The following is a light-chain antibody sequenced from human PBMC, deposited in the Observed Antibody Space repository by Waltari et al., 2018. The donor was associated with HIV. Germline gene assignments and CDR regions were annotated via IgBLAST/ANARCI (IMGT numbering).Light chain of an antibody. CDR3: QQYNNRPPST. CDR1: ESVRSN. Sequence: EIVMTQSPATLSVSPGERATLSCRATESVRSNLAWYQQKPGQAPRLLIYSASNRASGVPARFSGSGSGTDFTLTISSLLSEDFAVYYCQQYNNRPPSTFGQGTKLEI. CDR2: SAS. J-gene: IGKJ2*01. V-gene: IGKV3-15*01.